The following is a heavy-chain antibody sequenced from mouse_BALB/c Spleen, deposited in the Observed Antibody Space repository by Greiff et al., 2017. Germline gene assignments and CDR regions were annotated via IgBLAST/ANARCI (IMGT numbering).Heavy chain of an antibody. CDR1: GFTFSSYG. Sequence: EVMLVGSGGGLVQPGGSLKLSCAASGFTFSSYGMSWVRQTPDKRLELVATINSNGGSTYYPDSVKGRFTISRDNAKNTLYLQMSSLKSEDTAMYYCARKTTATYFDYWGQGTTLTVSS. CDR3: ARKTTATYFDY. V-gene: IGHV5-6-3*01. CDR2: INSNGGST. J-gene: IGHJ2*01. D-gene: IGHD1-2*01.